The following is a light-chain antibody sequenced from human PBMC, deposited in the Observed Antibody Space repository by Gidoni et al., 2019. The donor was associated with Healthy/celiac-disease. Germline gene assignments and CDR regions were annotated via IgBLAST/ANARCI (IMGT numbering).Light chain of an antibody. Sequence: QSALTQPASVSGSPGQSITISCTGTSSDVGGYHYVSWYQQHPGKAPKLMIYDVSNRPSRVSNRFSGSKSGNTASLTISGLQAEDEADYYCSSYTSSSTLEGVFGGGTKLTVL. CDR2: DVS. V-gene: IGLV2-14*01. J-gene: IGLJ3*02. CDR1: SSDVGGYHY. CDR3: SSYTSSSTLEGV.